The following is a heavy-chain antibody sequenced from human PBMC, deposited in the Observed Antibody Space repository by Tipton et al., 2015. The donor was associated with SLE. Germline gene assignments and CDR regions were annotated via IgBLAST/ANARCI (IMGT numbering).Heavy chain of an antibody. J-gene: IGHJ3*02. V-gene: IGHV4-59*11. Sequence: TLSLTCTVSGVSIRSHYWSWIRQSPGKGLEWIGYMYNNERTKYNLSLESRVTMSVETSKNQFTLRLTSVTAADTAVYYCARSREGYSLTFDAFDMWGPGTMVSVSS. CDR2: MYNNERT. D-gene: IGHD2-15*01. CDR3: ARSREGYSLTFDAFDM. CDR1: GVSIRSHY.